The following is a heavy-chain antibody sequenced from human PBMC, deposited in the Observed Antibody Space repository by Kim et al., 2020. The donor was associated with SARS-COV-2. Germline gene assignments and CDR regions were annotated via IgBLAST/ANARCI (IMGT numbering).Heavy chain of an antibody. CDR3: AKGFCRGGSCYRNQ. J-gene: IGHJ4*02. D-gene: IGHD2-15*01. V-gene: IGHV3-30*02. Sequence: ADSGQGRFTISRDNSKNKLVLQMNRRRAEDTAVYYCAKGFCRGGSCYRNQWGQGTLVTVSS.